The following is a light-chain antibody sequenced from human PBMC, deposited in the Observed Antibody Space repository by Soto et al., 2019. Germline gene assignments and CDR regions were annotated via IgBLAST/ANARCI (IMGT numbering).Light chain of an antibody. CDR2: END. CDR3: GTWDSSLSIFV. Sequence: QPPSVSAAPGQKVTLSRSGGSSHIGNYYVSWHQQLPGTAPKLLIYENDKRPSGIPDRFSGSKSGTSATLGITGLQAGDEADYYCGTWDSSLSIFVFGTGTKVTVL. J-gene: IGLJ1*01. V-gene: IGLV1-51*02. CDR1: SSHIGNYY.